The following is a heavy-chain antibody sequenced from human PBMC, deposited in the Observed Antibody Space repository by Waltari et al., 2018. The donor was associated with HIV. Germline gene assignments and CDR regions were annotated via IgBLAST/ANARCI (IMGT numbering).Heavy chain of an antibody. V-gene: IGHV4-34*01. Sequence: QVQLQQWGAGLLKPSETLSLTCAVYGGSFSSYYWSWIRQPPGQGLEWIGEINYSGSTNYNPSLKSRVTISVDTSKNQFSLNLTSVSAADTAVYYCANGGYFDWSPYDYWGQGNLVTVSS. J-gene: IGHJ4*02. CDR2: INYSGST. D-gene: IGHD3-9*01. CDR1: GGSFSSYY. CDR3: ANGGYFDWSPYDY.